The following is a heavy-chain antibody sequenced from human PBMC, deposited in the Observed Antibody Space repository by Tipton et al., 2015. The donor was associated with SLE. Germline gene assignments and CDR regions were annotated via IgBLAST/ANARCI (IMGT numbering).Heavy chain of an antibody. Sequence: QLVQSEAEAKKPGSSVKVSCKASGGTFSSYTISWVRQAPGQGREWMAGIITILGIANYAKKIQGRVTITADKSTSTAYMGLSSLRSEDTAVYYCALGYSSSSDYWGQGPRVAVSS. CDR2: IITILGIA. J-gene: IGHJ4*02. V-gene: IGHV1-69*09. D-gene: IGHD6-6*01. CDR3: ALGYSSSSDY. CDR1: GGTFSSYT.